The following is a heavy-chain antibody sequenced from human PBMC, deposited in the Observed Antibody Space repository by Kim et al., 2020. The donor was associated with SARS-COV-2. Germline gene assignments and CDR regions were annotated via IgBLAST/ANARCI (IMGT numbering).Heavy chain of an antibody. D-gene: IGHD2-2*01. Sequence: GGSLRLSCAASGFTFSSYAMSWVRQAPGKGLEWVSAISGSGGSTYYADSVKGRFTISRDNSKNTLYLQMNSLRAEDTAVYYCAKSPADCSSTSCYRNYFDYWGQGTLVTVSS. J-gene: IGHJ4*02. V-gene: IGHV3-23*01. CDR1: GFTFSSYA. CDR2: ISGSGGST. CDR3: AKSPADCSSTSCYRNYFDY.